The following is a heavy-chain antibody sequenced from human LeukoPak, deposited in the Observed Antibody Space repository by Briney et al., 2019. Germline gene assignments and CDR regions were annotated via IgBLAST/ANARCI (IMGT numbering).Heavy chain of an antibody. CDR3: ARARVAGPLPFDY. CDR2: INHSGST. Sequence: PSETLSLTCAVYGGSFSGYYWSWIRQPPGKGLEWIGEINHSGSTNYNPSLKSRVTISVDTSKNQSSLKLSSVSAADTAVYYCARARVAGPLPFDYWGQGTLVTVSS. J-gene: IGHJ4*02. V-gene: IGHV4-34*01. CDR1: GGSFSGYY. D-gene: IGHD6-19*01.